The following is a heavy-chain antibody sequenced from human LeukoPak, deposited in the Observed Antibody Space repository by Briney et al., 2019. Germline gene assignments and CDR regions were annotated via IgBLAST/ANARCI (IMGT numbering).Heavy chain of an antibody. CDR3: ARAQGYSSSWYGSSLGY. D-gene: IGHD6-13*01. Sequence: SETLSLTCTVSGGSISSYYWSWIRQPPGKGLEWIGYIYYSGSTNYNPSLKSRITISVETSKNRFSLKLSSVTAADTAVYYCARAQGYSSSWYGSSLGYWGQGTLVTVSS. V-gene: IGHV4-59*01. J-gene: IGHJ4*02. CDR2: IYYSGST. CDR1: GGSISSYY.